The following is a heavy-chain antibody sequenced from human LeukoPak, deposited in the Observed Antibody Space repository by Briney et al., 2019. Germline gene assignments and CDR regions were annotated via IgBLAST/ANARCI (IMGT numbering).Heavy chain of an antibody. V-gene: IGHV4-34*01. J-gene: IGHJ5*02. CDR1: SGSFSGFY. Sequence: SETLSLTCAVYSGSFSGFYWTWIRQPPGKGLEWIGEINHSGSTNYNPSLKSRVIISLDTPKNQFSLKLTSVTAADTAVYYCARGSTRFNNWYKWFDPWGQGTLVTVSS. D-gene: IGHD1-1*01. CDR2: INHSGST. CDR3: ARGSTRFNNWYKWFDP.